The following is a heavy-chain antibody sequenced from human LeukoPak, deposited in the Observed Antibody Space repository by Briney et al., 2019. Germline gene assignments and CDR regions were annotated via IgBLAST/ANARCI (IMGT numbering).Heavy chain of an antibody. D-gene: IGHD1-14*01. J-gene: IGHJ4*02. V-gene: IGHV1-3*01. CDR2: INAGNGDT. Sequence: ASVKVSCKASGYTFTNYAVNWLRQAPGQRLEWMGWINAGNGDTKFSQNYQARVTITRDASASTAYMELSSLTSEDTAVYFCARGSTEVLYWGQGTLITVSS. CDR1: GYTFTNYA. CDR3: ARGSTEVLY.